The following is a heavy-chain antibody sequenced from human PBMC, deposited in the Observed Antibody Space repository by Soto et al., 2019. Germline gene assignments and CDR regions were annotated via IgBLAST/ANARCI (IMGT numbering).Heavy chain of an antibody. CDR3: ATRITVFGLLIPPFDP. J-gene: IGHJ5*02. CDR2: MYYNGNI. CDR1: CGSVSNYY. D-gene: IGHD3-3*01. V-gene: IGHV4-59*02. Sequence: SDTLSLTCNVSCGSVSNYYWTWIRQSPEKGLEWIAYMYYNGNINYNPSLKSRVTMSVDTSKNQFSLRLSSVTAADTAIYYCATRITVFGLLIPPFDPWGQGTQVTVSS.